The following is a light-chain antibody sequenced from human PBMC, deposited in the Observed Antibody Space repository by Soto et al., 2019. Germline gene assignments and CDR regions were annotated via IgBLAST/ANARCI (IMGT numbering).Light chain of an antibody. J-gene: IGKJ1*01. CDR2: RAS. CDR3: HQTFLSPPT. CDR1: QTVGDH. Sequence: DIQMTQSPSSLSASVGDRVTITCRASQTVGDHLNWYQQKPGTAPKLLFSRASRLQSGDPSRFTGSGVATDFTLTISSLQPEDFATYYCHQTFLSPPTFGQGTKVEIK. V-gene: IGKV1-39*01.